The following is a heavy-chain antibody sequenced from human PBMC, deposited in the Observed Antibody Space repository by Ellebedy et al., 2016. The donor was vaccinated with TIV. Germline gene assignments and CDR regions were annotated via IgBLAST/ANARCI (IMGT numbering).Heavy chain of an antibody. CDR2: INPNSGGT. J-gene: IGHJ6*03. V-gene: IGHV1-2*02. Sequence: ASVKVSXKASRYTFTGYYMHWVRQAPGQGLEWMGWINPNSGGTNYAQKFQGRVTMTRDTSISTAYMELSRLRSDDTAVYYCATRRMGYYYYYMDVWGKGTTVTVSS. CDR1: RYTFTGYY. CDR3: ATRRMGYYYYYMDV. D-gene: IGHD5-24*01.